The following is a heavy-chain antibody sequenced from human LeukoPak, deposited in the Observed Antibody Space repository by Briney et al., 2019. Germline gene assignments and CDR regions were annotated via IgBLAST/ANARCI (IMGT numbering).Heavy chain of an antibody. CDR1: GFTFSDHY. V-gene: IGHV3-72*01. D-gene: IGHD6-13*01. J-gene: IGHJ4*02. CDR2: IRNKANSYTT. Sequence: GGSLRLSCAASGFTFSDHYMDWVRQAPGKGLEWVGRIRNKANSYTTEFAASVKGRFTISRDDSKNSLYLQMNGLKTDDTAVYFCARASSTYYHDYWGQGTLVTVSS. CDR3: ARASSTYYHDY.